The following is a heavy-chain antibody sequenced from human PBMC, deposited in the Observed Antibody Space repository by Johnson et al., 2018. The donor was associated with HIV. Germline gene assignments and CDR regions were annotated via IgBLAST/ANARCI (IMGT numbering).Heavy chain of an antibody. J-gene: IGHJ3*02. CDR1: GFTFSSYW. CDR3: ARDSVILVDGAFDI. Sequence: VQLVESGGGLVQPGGSLRLSCAASGFTFSSYWMSWVRQAPGKGLEWVANIKQEGSEKYYVDSVKGRFTISRDNAKKSLFLLMNSLRAEDTAVYYCARDSVILVDGAFDIWGQGTMVTVSS. D-gene: IGHD2-15*01. V-gene: IGHV3-7*05. CDR2: IKQEGSEK.